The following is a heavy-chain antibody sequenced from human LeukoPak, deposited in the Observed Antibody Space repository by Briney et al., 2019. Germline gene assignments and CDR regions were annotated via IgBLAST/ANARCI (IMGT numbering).Heavy chain of an antibody. CDR1: RFTFSSYA. CDR3: AKAHLEWLLGIGY. D-gene: IGHD3-3*01. Sequence: GGSLRLSCAASRFTFSSYAMSWVRQAPGKGLEWVSAISGSGGSTYHADSVKGRFTISRDNSKNTLYLQMNSLRAEDTAVYYCAKAHLEWLLGIGYWGQGTLVTVSS. CDR2: ISGSGGST. V-gene: IGHV3-23*01. J-gene: IGHJ4*02.